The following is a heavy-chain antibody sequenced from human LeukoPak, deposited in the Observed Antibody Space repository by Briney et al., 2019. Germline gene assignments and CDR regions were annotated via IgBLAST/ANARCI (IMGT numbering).Heavy chain of an antibody. V-gene: IGHV4-31*03. J-gene: IGHJ2*01. CDR2: IYYSGST. CDR1: GGSISSGGYY. Sequence: SETLSLTCTVSGGSISSGGYYWSWTRQYPGKGLEWIGYIYYSGSTYYNPSLKSRVTISVDTSKNQFSLKLSSVTAADTAVYYCAREDASLYWYFDLWGRGTLVTVSS. CDR3: AREDASLYWYFDL.